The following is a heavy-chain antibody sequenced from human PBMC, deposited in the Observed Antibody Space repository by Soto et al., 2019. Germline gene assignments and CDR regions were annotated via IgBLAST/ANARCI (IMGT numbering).Heavy chain of an antibody. J-gene: IGHJ4*02. CDR2: ITRSSSPI. CDR1: GITSGSRA. Sequence: EVQLLDSGGDLVQPGASLRLSCVASGITSGSRAMSWVRQVPGEGLEWVSYITRSSSPIYYADSVKGRFTASRDNGKNSLYLQMNSLRDEDTAVYYCARLYTSGWYLDHWGQGTLVTVSS. V-gene: IGHV3-48*02. CDR3: ARLYTSGWYLDH. D-gene: IGHD6-19*01.